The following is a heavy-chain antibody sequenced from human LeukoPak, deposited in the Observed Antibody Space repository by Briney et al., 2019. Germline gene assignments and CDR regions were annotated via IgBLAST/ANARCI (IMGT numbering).Heavy chain of an antibody. CDR1: GGSFSGYY. CDR2: INHSGST. D-gene: IGHD5-12*01. Sequence: SETLSLTCAVYGGSFSGYYWSWIRQPPGKGLEWIGEINHSGSTNYNPSLKSRVTISVDTSKNQFSLKLSPVTAADTAVYYCARQSLLRVATILDYWGQGTLVTVSS. J-gene: IGHJ4*02. CDR3: ARQSLLRVATILDY. V-gene: IGHV4-34*01.